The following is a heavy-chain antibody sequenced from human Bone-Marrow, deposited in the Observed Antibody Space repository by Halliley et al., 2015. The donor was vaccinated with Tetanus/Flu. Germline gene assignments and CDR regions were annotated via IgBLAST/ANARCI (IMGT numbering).Heavy chain of an antibody. J-gene: IGHJ4*02. CDR3: ARDKGVSGYNLDY. D-gene: IGHD3-22*01. Sequence: VSTISGGGGPTDYADPVKGRFTISRDNSRNTLYLRMNNLRVDDTAIYYCARDKGVSGYNLDYWGQGTLVTVSS. V-gene: IGHV3-23*01. CDR2: ISGGGGPT.